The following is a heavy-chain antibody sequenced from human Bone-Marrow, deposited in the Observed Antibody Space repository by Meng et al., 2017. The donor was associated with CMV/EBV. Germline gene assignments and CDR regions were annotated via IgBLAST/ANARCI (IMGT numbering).Heavy chain of an antibody. CDR3: ARAYCGGDCPFDY. CDR2: INHSGST. CDR1: GGSFSGYY. D-gene: IGHD2-21*01. Sequence: CAVYGGSFSGYYWSWIRQPPGKGLEWIGEINHSGSTNYNPSLKSRVTISVDTSKNQFSLKLSSVTAADTAVYYCARAYCGGDCPFDYWGQGTLVTVS. V-gene: IGHV4-34*01. J-gene: IGHJ4*02.